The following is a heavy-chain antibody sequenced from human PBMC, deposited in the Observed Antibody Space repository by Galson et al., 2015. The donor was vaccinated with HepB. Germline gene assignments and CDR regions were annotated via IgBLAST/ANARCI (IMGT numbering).Heavy chain of an antibody. CDR1: GYTFTSFA. D-gene: IGHD3-10*01. V-gene: IGHV1-3*01. CDR3: ARTGGRITMVRGIITWLDP. J-gene: IGHJ5*02. CDR2: INAGNGDT. Sequence: SCKASGYTFTSFAIHWVRQAPGQSLEWMGWINAGNGDTEYSQKFQGRVTMTRDTSANTAYMELSSLRSEDTAIYYCARTGGRITMVRGIITWLDPWGHGTLVTVSS.